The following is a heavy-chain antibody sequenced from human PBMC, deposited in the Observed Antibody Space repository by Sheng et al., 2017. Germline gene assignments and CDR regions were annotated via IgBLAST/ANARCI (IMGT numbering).Heavy chain of an antibody. Sequence: QVQLQQWGAGLLKPSETLSLTCAVYGGSFSGYYWSWIRQPPGKGLEWIGEINHSGSTNYNPSLKSRVTISVDTSKNQFSLKLSSVTAADTAVYYCARGNLKRWQWLVPEYFDYWGQGTLVTVSS. CDR2: INHSGST. CDR3: ARGNLKRWQWLVPEYFDY. V-gene: IGHV4-34*01. CDR1: GGSFSGYY. J-gene: IGHJ4*02. D-gene: IGHD6-19*01.